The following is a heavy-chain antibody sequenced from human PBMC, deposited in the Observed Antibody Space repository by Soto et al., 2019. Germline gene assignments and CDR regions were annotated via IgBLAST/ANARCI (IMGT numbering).Heavy chain of an antibody. CDR3: AKMRHPARLYYYYYGMDV. CDR1: GFTFSSYA. D-gene: IGHD6-6*01. CDR2: ISGSGGST. Sequence: PGGSLRLSCAASGFTFSSYAMSWVRQAPGKGLEWVSAISGSGGSTYYADSVKGRFTISRDNSKNTLYLQMNSLRAEDTAVYYCAKMRHPARLYYYYYGMDVWGQGTTVTVSS. V-gene: IGHV3-23*01. J-gene: IGHJ6*02.